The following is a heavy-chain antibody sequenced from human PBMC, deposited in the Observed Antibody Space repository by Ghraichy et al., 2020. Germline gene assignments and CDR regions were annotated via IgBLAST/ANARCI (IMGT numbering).Heavy chain of an antibody. J-gene: IGHJ6*02. CDR2: IWSDGSNK. CDR1: GFIFSSYG. V-gene: IGHV3-33*01. Sequence: GGSLRLSCAASGFIFSSYGMHWVRQAPGKGLEWVAVIWSDGSNKYYADSVKGRFTISRDNSKNTLYLQMNSLRAEDTAVYYCARDGQYYYGSGSYIAYYYYGMDVWGQGTTVTVSS. D-gene: IGHD3-10*01. CDR3: ARDGQYYYGSGSYIAYYYYGMDV.